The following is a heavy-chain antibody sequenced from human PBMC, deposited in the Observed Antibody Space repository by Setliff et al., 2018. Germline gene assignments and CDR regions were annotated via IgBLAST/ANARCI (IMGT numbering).Heavy chain of an antibody. CDR1: GYSFTSYW. CDR3: ARSDYGDYFAWDSYGMDV. V-gene: IGHV5-51*01. CDR2: LYPGDSDT. D-gene: IGHD4-17*01. Sequence: PGESLKISCKGSGYSFTSYWIGWVRQMPGKGLEWMGILYPGDSDTRYSPSFQGQVTISADKSISTAYLQWSSLKASDTAMYYCARSDYGDYFAWDSYGMDVWGQGTTVTVSS. J-gene: IGHJ6*02.